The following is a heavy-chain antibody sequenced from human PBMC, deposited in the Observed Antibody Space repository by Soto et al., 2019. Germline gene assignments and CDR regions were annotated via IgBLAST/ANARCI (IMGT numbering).Heavy chain of an antibody. CDR1: GGSISSGGYY. J-gene: IGHJ4*02. CDR2: IYHSGTT. CDR3: AREGGYSTTTDY. V-gene: IGHV4-31*03. Sequence: SETLSLTCTVSGGSISSGGYYWSWIRQHPGKGLEWIGSIYHSGTTYYNPSLKSRVTISVDTSKNQFSLKVSSVTAADTAVYYCAREGGYSTTTDYWGQGTLVTV. D-gene: IGHD6-13*01.